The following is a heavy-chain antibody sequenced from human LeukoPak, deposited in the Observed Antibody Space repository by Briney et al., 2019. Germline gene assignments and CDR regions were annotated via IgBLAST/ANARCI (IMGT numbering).Heavy chain of an antibody. J-gene: IGHJ4*02. CDR3: AGGITGTTRSFDY. CDR1: GGSISSYY. Sequence: SETLPLTCTVSGGSISSYYWSWIRQPPGKGLEWIGYIYYSGSTNYNPSLKSRVTISVDTSKNQFTLKLSSVTAADTAVYYCAGGITGTTRSFDYWGQGTLVTVSS. CDR2: IYYSGST. V-gene: IGHV4-59*01. D-gene: IGHD1-7*01.